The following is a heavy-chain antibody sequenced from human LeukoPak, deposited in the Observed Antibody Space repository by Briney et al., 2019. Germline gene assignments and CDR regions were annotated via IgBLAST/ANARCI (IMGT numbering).Heavy chain of an antibody. V-gene: IGHV1-18*01. Sequence: ASVKVSCKASGYTFTSYGISWVRQAPGQGLEWMGWISAYNGNTNYAQKLQGRVTMTTDTSTSTAYMELRSLRSDDTAVYYCARGTLLWFGELGGYMDVWGKGTTVTVSS. CDR1: GYTFTSYG. CDR3: ARGTLLWFGELGGYMDV. D-gene: IGHD3-10*01. J-gene: IGHJ6*03. CDR2: ISAYNGNT.